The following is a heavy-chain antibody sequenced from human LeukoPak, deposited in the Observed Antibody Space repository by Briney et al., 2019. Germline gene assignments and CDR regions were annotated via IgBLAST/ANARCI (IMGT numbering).Heavy chain of an antibody. CDR3: ARGAPTYYYGMDV. Sequence: GGSLRLSCAASGFTFSTYAMSWVRQAPGKGLEWVAVIWYDGSNKYYADSVKGRFTISRDNSKNTLYLQMNSLRAEDTAVYYCARGAPTYYYGMDVWGQGTTVTVSS. V-gene: IGHV3-33*08. J-gene: IGHJ6*02. CDR2: IWYDGSNK. CDR1: GFTFSTYA.